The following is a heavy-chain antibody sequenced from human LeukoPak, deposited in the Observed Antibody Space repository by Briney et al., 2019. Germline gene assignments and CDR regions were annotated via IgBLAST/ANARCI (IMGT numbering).Heavy chain of an antibody. D-gene: IGHD3-10*01. CDR3: ARDPSGSREFYYFDY. CDR1: GFTFSSYG. CDR2: IWYDGSNK. Sequence: GGSLRLSCAASGFTFSSYGMHWVRQAPGKGLEWVAVIWYDGSNKYYADSVKGRFTISRDNSKNTLYLQVNSLRAEDTAVYYCARDPSGSREFYYFDYWGQGTLVTVSS. V-gene: IGHV3-33*01. J-gene: IGHJ4*02.